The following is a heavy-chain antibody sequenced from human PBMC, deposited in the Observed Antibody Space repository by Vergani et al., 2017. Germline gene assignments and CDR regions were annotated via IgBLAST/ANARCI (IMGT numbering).Heavy chain of an antibody. CDR2: IYTSGST. Sequence: QVQLQESGPGLVKPSETLSLTCTVSGGSISSYYWSWIRQPAGKGLEWIGRIYTSGSTNYNPSLKSRVTMSVDTSKNQFSLKLSSVTAADTAVYYCLTYYYDSSGYYRIDYWGQGTLVTVSS. V-gene: IGHV4-4*07. D-gene: IGHD3-22*01. J-gene: IGHJ4*02. CDR1: GGSISSYY. CDR3: LTYYYDSSGYYRIDY.